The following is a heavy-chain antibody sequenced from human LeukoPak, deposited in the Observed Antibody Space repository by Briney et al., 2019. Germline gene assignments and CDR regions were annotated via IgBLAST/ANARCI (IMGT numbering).Heavy chain of an antibody. J-gene: IGHJ4*02. V-gene: IGHV3-53*01. CDR2: IYSDNT. CDR3: AKDHRSGWYVSY. D-gene: IGHD6-19*01. Sequence: GGSLRLSCTVSGFTVSSNSMSWVRQAPGKGLEWVSFIYSDNTHYSDSVKGRFTISRDNSKNTLYLQMNSLRAEDTAVYYCAKDHRSGWYVSYWGQGTLVTVSS. CDR1: GFTVSSNS.